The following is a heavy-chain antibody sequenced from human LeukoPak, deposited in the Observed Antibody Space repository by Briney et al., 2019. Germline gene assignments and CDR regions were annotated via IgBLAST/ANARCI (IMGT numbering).Heavy chain of an antibody. CDR1: GFTFSSYA. CDR2: ISGSGGST. Sequence: GGSLRLSCAASGFTFSSYAMSWVRQAPGKGLEWVSAISGSGGSTYYADSVKGRFTISRDNAKNSLYLQMNSLRAEDTAVYYCASSVRIEPFDYWGQGTLVTVSS. J-gene: IGHJ4*02. D-gene: IGHD2/OR15-2a*01. CDR3: ASSVRIEPFDY. V-gene: IGHV3-23*01.